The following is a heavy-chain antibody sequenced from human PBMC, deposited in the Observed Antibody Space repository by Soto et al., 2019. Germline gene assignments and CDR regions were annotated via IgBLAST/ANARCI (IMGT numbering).Heavy chain of an antibody. CDR2: IIPIFGTA. D-gene: IGHD3-3*01. Sequence: SVKVSCKASGGTFSSYAISWVRQAPGQGLEWMGGIIPIFGTANYAQKFQGRVTITADESTSTAYMELSSLRSEDTAVYYCAGGTIFGVVIRYYYYGMDVWGQRTTVTVSS. CDR3: AGGTIFGVVIRYYYYGMDV. J-gene: IGHJ6*01. CDR1: GGTFSSYA. V-gene: IGHV1-69*13.